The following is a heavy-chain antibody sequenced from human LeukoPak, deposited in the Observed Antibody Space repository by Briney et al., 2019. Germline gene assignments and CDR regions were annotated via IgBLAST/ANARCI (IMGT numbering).Heavy chain of an antibody. CDR1: EFTFSTYW. D-gene: IGHD3-10*01. CDR2: IKQDGSEK. J-gene: IGHJ3*02. CDR3: ARHLTGGYTFDI. V-gene: IGHV3-7*04. Sequence: GGSLRLSCAASEFTFSTYWTSWVRQTPGKGLEWAANIKQDGSEKYYVDSVKGRFTISRDNAKNSLYLQMNSLRAEDTAVYFCARHLTGGYTFDISGQGTMVTVSS.